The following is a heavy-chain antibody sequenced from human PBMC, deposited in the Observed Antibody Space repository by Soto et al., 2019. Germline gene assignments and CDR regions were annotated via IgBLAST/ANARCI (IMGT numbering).Heavy chain of an antibody. Sequence: QVQLQQWGAGPLRPLETLSLTCGVSGGSFSGYYWAWIRQSPGKGLEWSGEINDRGSINYNPPLKSRVSISVDTSKNNYSLNLRSVTAADTAVYYCARESHDILTGPPWVWYFDLWGRGTLVTVSS. D-gene: IGHD3-9*01. J-gene: IGHJ2*01. CDR1: GGSFSGYY. CDR3: ARESHDILTGPPWVWYFDL. CDR2: INDRGSI. V-gene: IGHV4-34*01.